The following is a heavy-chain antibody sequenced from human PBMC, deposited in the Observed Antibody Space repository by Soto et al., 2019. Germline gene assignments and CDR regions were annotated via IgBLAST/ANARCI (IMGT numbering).Heavy chain of an antibody. J-gene: IGHJ6*02. V-gene: IGHV3-30*04. CDR3: ARGDREDTAVVIGVRPGEYGVDV. D-gene: IGHD2-15*01. Sequence: QVQLVESGGGVVQPGRSLRLSCAASGFTFSNYAMHWVRQAPGKGLEFVAVISYNGGNRFYRDYVKGRFTIPRGNSKNKVHLQTGSLRYEDAAVYYCARGDREDTAVVIGVRPGEYGVDVGAKGPRSPSP. CDR2: ISYNGGNR. CDR1: GFTFSNYA.